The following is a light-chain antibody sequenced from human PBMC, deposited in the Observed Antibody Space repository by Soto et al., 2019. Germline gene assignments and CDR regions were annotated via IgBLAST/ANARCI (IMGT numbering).Light chain of an antibody. CDR1: QTISSW. CDR2: KAS. J-gene: IGKJ1*01. Sequence: DIQMTQSPSTLSGSVGDRVTITCRASQTISSWLAWYQQKPGKAPKLLIYKASTLKSGVPSRFSGSGSGTEFTLTISSLQPDDCATYHCQHSNSYSEAFGQGTKVELK. V-gene: IGKV1-5*03. CDR3: QHSNSYSEA.